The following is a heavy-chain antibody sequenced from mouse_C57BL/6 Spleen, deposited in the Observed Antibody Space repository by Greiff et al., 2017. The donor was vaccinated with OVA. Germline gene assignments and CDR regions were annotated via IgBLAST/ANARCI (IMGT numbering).Heavy chain of an antibody. J-gene: IGHJ4*01. CDR1: GYTFTSYW. V-gene: IGHV1-69*01. CDR3: EREMAMDY. Sequence: QVQLKQPGAELVMPGASVKLSCKASGYTFTSYWMHWVKQRPGQGLEWIGEIDPSDSYTNYNQKFKGKSTLTVDKSSSTAYMQLSSLTSGASAVCYCEREMAMDYWGQGTSVTVSS. CDR2: IDPSDSYT.